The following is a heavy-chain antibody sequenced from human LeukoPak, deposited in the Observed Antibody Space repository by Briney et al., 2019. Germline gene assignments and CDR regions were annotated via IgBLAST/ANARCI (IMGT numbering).Heavy chain of an antibody. CDR1: GFTFSSYS. V-gene: IGHV3-33*01. Sequence: GSLRLSCAASGFTFSSYSMHGVRQAPGKGLEWVAVIWYDGSNKYYADCVKGRFNISRDNSKNTLYLQMNSLRAEDTAVYYCARDGSSGYYPTPPDYWGQGTLVTVSS. D-gene: IGHD3-22*01. J-gene: IGHJ4*02. CDR2: IWYDGSNK. CDR3: ARDGSSGYYPTPPDY.